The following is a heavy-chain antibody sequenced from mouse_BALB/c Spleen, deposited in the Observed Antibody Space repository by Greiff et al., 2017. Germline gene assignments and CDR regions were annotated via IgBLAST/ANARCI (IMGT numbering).Heavy chain of an antibody. Sequence: VQLQQSGAELAKPGASVKMSCKASGYTFTSYWMHWVKQRPGQGLEWIGYINPSTGYTEYNQKFKDKATLTADKSSSTAYMQLSSLTSEDSAVYYCSQGLGGYFDVWGAGTTVTVSS. V-gene: IGHV1-7*01. J-gene: IGHJ1*01. CDR2: INPSTGYT. CDR1: GYTFTSYW. D-gene: IGHD3-3*01. CDR3: SQGLGGYFDV.